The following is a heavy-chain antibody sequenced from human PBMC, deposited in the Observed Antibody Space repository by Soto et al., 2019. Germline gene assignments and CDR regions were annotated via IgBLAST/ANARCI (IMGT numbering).Heavy chain of an antibody. D-gene: IGHD2-8*02. CDR1: GYSFTSYW. CDR3: AKPGGVRRGRRGVTITPPNWFDT. CDR2: IYPGDSDT. V-gene: IGHV5-51*01. J-gene: IGHJ5*02. Sequence: GESLKISCKGSGYSFTSYWIGWVRQMPGKGLEWMGIIYPGDSDTRYSPSFQGQVTISADKSISTAYLQWSSLKASDTAMYYCAKPGGVRRGRRGVTITPPNWFDTWRQGTLVTVSS.